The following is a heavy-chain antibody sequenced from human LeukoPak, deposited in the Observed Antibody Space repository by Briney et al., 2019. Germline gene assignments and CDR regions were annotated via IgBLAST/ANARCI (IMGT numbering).Heavy chain of an antibody. CDR3: ARGRLRGFTGYDRGDFDL. V-gene: IGHV3-23*01. CDR1: GFTFSSYA. J-gene: IGHJ4*02. CDR2: ISGSGGST. D-gene: IGHD5-12*01. Sequence: GGSLILSCAASGFTFSSYAMSWVRQAPGKGLEWVSAISGSGGSTYYADSVKGRFTISRDNSKKSLYLQMSSLRAEDTAVYYCARGRLRGFTGYDRGDFDLWGQGTLVTVSS.